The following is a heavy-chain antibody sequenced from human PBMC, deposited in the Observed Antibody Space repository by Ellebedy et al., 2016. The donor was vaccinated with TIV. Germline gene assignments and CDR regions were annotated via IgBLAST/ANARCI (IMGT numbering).Heavy chain of an antibody. Sequence: ETLSLTCAASGFTFSSYWMYWVRQAPGKGLEWVSRIDLDGSGTSYADSVKGRFTMSRDNAKNTVYLQMNSLRAEDAAVYYCTTTFEFWGQGALVTVSS. J-gene: IGHJ4*02. CDR3: TTTFEF. D-gene: IGHD3-16*01. CDR1: GFTFSSYW. CDR2: IDLDGSGT. V-gene: IGHV3-74*01.